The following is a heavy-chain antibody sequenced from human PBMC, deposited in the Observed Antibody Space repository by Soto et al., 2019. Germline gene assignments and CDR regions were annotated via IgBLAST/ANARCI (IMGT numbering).Heavy chain of an antibody. CDR3: ARLTYYEILTGYLSEDYFDY. J-gene: IGHJ4*02. CDR2: ISYDGSNK. Sequence: GGSLRLSCAASGFTFSSYAMHWVRQAPGKGLEWVAVISYDGSNKYYADSVKGRFTISRDNSKNTLYLQMNSLRAEDTAVYYCARLTYYEILTGYLSEDYFDYWGQGTLVTVSS. CDR1: GFTFSSYA. D-gene: IGHD3-9*01. V-gene: IGHV3-30-3*01.